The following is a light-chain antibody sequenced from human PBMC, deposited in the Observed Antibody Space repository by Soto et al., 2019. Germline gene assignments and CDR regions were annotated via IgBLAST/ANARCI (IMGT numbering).Light chain of an antibody. J-gene: IGKJ4*01. Sequence: DIQLTQSPYLLSASVGDRVTITSRASQGIGSYLAWYQQKPGKAPKLLISGASTLQSGVPSRFSGSGSGTEFTLTISSLQPEDFATYSCQQLHSWGVTFGGGTKVEIK. V-gene: IGKV1-9*01. CDR3: QQLHSWGVT. CDR1: QGIGSY. CDR2: GAS.